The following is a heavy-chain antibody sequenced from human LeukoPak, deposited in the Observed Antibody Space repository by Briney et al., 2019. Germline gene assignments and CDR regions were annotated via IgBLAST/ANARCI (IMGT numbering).Heavy chain of an antibody. CDR2: ISYDGSNE. D-gene: IGHD5-24*01. J-gene: IGHJ4*02. V-gene: IGHV3-30*18. Sequence: PGGSLRLSCAASGFTLGSYGMHWVRQAPGKGLEWVASISYDGSNEYYGDSVEGRFSVSRDNSKNTLYPHMNSLRAEDTAVYYCAKEREMATRYYFDYWGQGTLVTVSS. CDR1: GFTLGSYG. CDR3: AKEREMATRYYFDY.